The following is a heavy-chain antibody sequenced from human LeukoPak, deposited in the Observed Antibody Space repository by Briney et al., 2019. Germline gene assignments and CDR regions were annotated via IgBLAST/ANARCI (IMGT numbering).Heavy chain of an antibody. CDR3: ARQLVLHYYFDY. J-gene: IGHJ4*02. V-gene: IGHV3-30-3*01. CDR1: GFTFSSYA. CDR2: ISYDGSNK. D-gene: IGHD6-13*01. Sequence: GGSLRLSCAASGFTFSSYAMHWVRQAPGKGLEWVAVISYDGSNKYYADSVKGRFTISRDNSKNTLYLQMNSLRAEDTAVYYCARQLVLHYYFDYWGQGTLVTVSS.